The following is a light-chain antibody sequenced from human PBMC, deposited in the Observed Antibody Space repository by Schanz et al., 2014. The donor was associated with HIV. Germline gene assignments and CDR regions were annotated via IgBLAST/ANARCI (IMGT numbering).Light chain of an antibody. V-gene: IGLV1-51*01. CDR1: AFNVGQNY. CDR2: GTH. J-gene: IGLJ2*01. CDR3: ATWDRTLSAVV. Sequence: QSVLTQPPSVSAAPGQRVTIPCSGGAFNVGQNYVSWYQQFPGTAPKLLIYGTHDRLSEIPDRFSGSKTGTSATLAIVGLQTGDEADYYCATWDRTLSAVVFGGGTKLTVL.